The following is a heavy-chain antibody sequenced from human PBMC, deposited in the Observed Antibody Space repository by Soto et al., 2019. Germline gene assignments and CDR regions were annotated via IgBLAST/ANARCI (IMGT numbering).Heavy chain of an antibody. J-gene: IGHJ4*02. Sequence: EVQLLQSGGGLVQPGGSLRLSCAASGFTFTSYSMTWVRQTPGKGREWVAAVNPGGYSTYYADSVKGRFTISRDNSNKTLYLQMNSRRAEDTAGYYCAKDLRAGSGYDFDYRDQGTLVTVSS. D-gene: IGHD5-12*01. CDR2: VNPGGYST. CDR3: AKDLRAGSGYDFDY. CDR1: GFTFTSYS. V-gene: IGHV3-23*01.